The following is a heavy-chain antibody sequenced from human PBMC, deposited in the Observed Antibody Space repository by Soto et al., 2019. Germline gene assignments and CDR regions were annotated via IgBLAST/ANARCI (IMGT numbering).Heavy chain of an antibody. CDR3: AREKRFLEWLLSDYYYGMDV. V-gene: IGHV4-30-4*01. J-gene: IGHJ6*02. CDR2: IYYSGST. D-gene: IGHD3-3*01. Sequence: SETLSLTCTVSGGSISSGDYYWSWIRQPPGRGLEWIGYIYYSGSTYYNPSLKSRVTISVDTSKNQFSLKLSSVTAADTAVYYCAREKRFLEWLLSDYYYGMDVWGQGTTVTVSS. CDR1: GGSISSGDYY.